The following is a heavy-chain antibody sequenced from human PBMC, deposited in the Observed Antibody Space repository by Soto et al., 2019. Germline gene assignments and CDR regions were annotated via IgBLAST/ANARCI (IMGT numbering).Heavy chain of an antibody. CDR2: ISAYNGNT. D-gene: IGHD2-15*01. Sequence: ASVKVSCKASGYTFTSYGISWVRQAPGQGLEWMGWISAYNGNTNYAQKLQGRVTMTTDTSTSTAYMELRSLRSDDTAVYYCARDTLAYCSGGSCYPNWFDPWGQGTLVTVSS. V-gene: IGHV1-18*01. CDR1: GYTFTSYG. CDR3: ARDTLAYCSGGSCYPNWFDP. J-gene: IGHJ5*02.